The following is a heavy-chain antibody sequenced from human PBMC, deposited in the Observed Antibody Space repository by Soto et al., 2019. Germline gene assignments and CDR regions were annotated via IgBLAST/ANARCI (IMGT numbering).Heavy chain of an antibody. V-gene: IGHV1-8*01. J-gene: IGHJ6*03. CDR3: ARDGPLNDFWSGYYHYYYYMDV. Sequence: ASVKVSCKASGYTFTSYDINWVRQATGQGLEWMGWMNPNSGNTGYAQKFQGRVTMTRNTSISTAYMELSSLRSEDTAVYYCARDGPLNDFWSGYYHYYYYMDVWGKGTTVTVS. D-gene: IGHD3-3*01. CDR1: GYTFTSYD. CDR2: MNPNSGNT.